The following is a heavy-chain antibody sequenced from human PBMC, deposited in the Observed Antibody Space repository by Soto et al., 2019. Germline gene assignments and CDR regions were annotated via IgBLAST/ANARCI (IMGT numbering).Heavy chain of an antibody. V-gene: IGHV4-30-2*01. CDR3: ASRPFYYYGLDV. CDR2: VYHTGNA. CDR1: GGSITTAGYS. Sequence: SETLSLTCTVSGGSITTAGYSWSWIRQPPGKALEWIGYVYHTGNASPKPSLKSRVTISLDRSKNQFSLKMTSVTAAVTALYYCASRPFYYYGLDVWGQGTTVTVSS. J-gene: IGHJ6*02.